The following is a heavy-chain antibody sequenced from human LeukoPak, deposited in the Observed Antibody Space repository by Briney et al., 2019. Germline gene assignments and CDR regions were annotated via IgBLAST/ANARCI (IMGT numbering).Heavy chain of an antibody. CDR1: GFTFSSYV. Sequence: TGGSLRLSCAASGFTFSSYVMSWVRQAPGKGMEWVSAISGSGGSTYYADSVKGRFTISRDNSKNTLYLQMSSLRAEDTAVYYCAKGGDNSVIYYYYGMDVWGQGTTVTVSS. CDR3: AKGGDNSVIYYYYGMDV. J-gene: IGHJ6*02. CDR2: ISGSGGST. V-gene: IGHV3-23*01. D-gene: IGHD4-23*01.